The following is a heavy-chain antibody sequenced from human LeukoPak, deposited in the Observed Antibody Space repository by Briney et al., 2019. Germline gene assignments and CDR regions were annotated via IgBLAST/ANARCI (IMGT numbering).Heavy chain of an antibody. Sequence: SVTVSCKASGGTFTIYAISWVRQAPGQGLGWMGRIIPILGIANYAQKFQGRVTITADKSTSTAYMELSSLRSEDTAVYYCARVSGSRSDYWGQGTLVTVPS. D-gene: IGHD1-26*01. CDR1: GGTFTIYA. CDR2: IIPILGIA. CDR3: ARVSGSRSDY. J-gene: IGHJ4*02. V-gene: IGHV1-69*04.